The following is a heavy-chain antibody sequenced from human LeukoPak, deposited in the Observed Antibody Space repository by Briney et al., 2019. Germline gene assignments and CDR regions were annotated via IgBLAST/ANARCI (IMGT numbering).Heavy chain of an antibody. CDR3: ARGQWLVPFDY. Sequence: SETLSLTCSVSGGSINNYYWTWIRQPAGKGLEWIGRIYTSGSTNYNPSLKSRVTMSVDTSKNQFSLKLSSVTAADTAIYYCARGQWLVPFDYWGQGTLVTVSS. D-gene: IGHD6-19*01. CDR2: IYTSGST. CDR1: GGSINNYY. V-gene: IGHV4-4*07. J-gene: IGHJ4*02.